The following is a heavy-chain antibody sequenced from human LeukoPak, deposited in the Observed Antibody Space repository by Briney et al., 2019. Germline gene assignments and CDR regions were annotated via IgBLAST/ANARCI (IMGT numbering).Heavy chain of an antibody. CDR2: IYSGGST. CDR3: ARDYGGSSPFDY. CDR1: GFTVSSNY. J-gene: IGHJ4*02. Sequence: GGSLRLSCAASGFTVSSNYMSWVRQAPGKGLEWVSVIYSGGSTYYADSVKGRFTISRDNSKNTLYLQMNSLRAEDTAVYHCARDYGGSSPFDYWGQGTLVTVSS. D-gene: IGHD4-23*01. V-gene: IGHV3-66*01.